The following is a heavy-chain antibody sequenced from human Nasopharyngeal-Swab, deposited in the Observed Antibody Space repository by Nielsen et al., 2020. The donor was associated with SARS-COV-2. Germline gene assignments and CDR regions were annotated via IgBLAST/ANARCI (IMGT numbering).Heavy chain of an antibody. J-gene: IGHJ6*02. V-gene: IGHV3-30*18. Sequence: WIRQPPGKGLEWMAVISYDGIKKYYADSVKGRFTLSRDNSKNTLYLQMNSLRTEDTAVYYCAKDHQLIRNYYYYDMDVWGHGTTVTVSS. D-gene: IGHD2-8*01. CDR2: ISYDGIKK. CDR3: AKDHQLIRNYYYYDMDV.